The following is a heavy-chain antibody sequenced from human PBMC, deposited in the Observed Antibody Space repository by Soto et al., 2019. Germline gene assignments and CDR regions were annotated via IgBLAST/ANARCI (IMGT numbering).Heavy chain of an antibody. CDR1: GFTFSSYS. J-gene: IGHJ4*02. D-gene: IGHD6-19*01. V-gene: IGHV3-7*03. CDR2: IKQDGSEK. CDR3: ARTGYSSGWYAGFDD. Sequence: XGCLRLSCAASGFTFSSYSMSWVRQAPGKGLEWVANIKQDGSEKYYVDSVKGRFTISRDNAKNSLYLQMNRLRAEDTAVYYCARTGYSSGWYAGFDDWGQGTLVTVSS.